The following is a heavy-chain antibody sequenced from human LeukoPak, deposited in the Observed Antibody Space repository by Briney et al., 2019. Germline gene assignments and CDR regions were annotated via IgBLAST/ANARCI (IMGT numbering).Heavy chain of an antibody. CDR3: AREAYCSSTSCYGRQYFDY. CDR2: INHGGST. V-gene: IGHV4-34*01. Sequence: SETLSLTCAVYGGSFSGYYWSWIRQPPGKGLEWIGEINHGGSTNYNPSLKSRVTISVDTSKNQFSLKLSSVTAADTAVYYCAREAYCSSTSCYGRQYFDYWGQGTLVTVSS. CDR1: GGSFSGYY. J-gene: IGHJ4*02. D-gene: IGHD2-2*01.